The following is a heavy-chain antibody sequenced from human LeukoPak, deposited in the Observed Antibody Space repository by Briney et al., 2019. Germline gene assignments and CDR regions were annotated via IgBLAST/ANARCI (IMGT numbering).Heavy chain of an antibody. Sequence: ASVKVSCKVSGYTRTELGMNWVRQAPGKGLEWMGGFDPEDGETIYAQKFQGRVTMTEDTSTDTAYMELSSLRSEDTAVYYCARGGTTVTNYSFDYWGQGTLVTVSS. V-gene: IGHV1-24*01. CDR1: GYTRTELG. CDR2: FDPEDGET. CDR3: ARGGTTVTNYSFDY. J-gene: IGHJ4*02. D-gene: IGHD4-17*01.